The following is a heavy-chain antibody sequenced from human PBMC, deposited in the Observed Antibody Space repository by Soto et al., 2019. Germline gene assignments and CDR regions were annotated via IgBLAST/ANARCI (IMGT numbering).Heavy chain of an antibody. CDR3: ARDLRGQYGP. CDR2: VSGSSSYI. J-gene: IGHJ3*01. D-gene: IGHD4-17*01. CDR1: GFNFRNFN. V-gene: IGHV3-21*06. Sequence: RLSCEGSGFNFRNFNMIWVRQAPGKGLEWVSSVSGSSSYIYYADAVKGRFTVSRDNANNLVFLQMNGLSTDDTAMYYCARDLRGQYGPWGQGTMVTVSS.